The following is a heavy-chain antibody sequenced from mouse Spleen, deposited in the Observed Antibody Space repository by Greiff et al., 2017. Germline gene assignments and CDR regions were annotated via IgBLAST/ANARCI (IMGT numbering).Heavy chain of an antibody. CDR1: GYSITSGYY. Sequence: VQLKESGPGLVKPSQSLSLTCSVTGYSITSGYYWNWIRQFPGNKLEWMGYISYDGSNNYNPSLKNRISITRDTSKNQFFLKLNSVTTEDTATYYCARDLYFDYWGQGTTLTVSS. J-gene: IGHJ2*01. CDR3: ARDLYFDY. CDR2: ISYDGSN. V-gene: IGHV3-6*01.